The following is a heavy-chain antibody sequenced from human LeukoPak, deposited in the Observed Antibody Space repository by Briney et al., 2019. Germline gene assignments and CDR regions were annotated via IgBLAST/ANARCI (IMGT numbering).Heavy chain of an antibody. CDR1: GYTFTSYA. D-gene: IGHD3-10*01. CDR2: INTNTGNP. J-gene: IGHJ3*02. CDR3: ARDSLVTRGVCAFDI. Sequence: ASVKVSCKASGYTFTSYAMNWVRQAPGQGLEWIGWINTNTGNPTYAQGFTGRFVFSLDTSVGTAYLQISSLKAEDTAVYYCARDSLVTRGVCAFDIWGQGTMVTVSS. V-gene: IGHV7-4-1*02.